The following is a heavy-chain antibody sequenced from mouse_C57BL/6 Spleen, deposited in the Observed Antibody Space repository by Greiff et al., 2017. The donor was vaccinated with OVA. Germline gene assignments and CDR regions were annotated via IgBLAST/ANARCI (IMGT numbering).Heavy chain of an antibody. CDR3: AKESGDGYPYWYFDV. V-gene: IGHV2-4*01. CDR1: GFSLTSYG. J-gene: IGHJ1*03. CDR2: IWSGGST. D-gene: IGHD2-3*01. Sequence: QVQLKESGPGLVQPSQSLSITCTVSGFSLTSYGVHWVRQPPGKGLEWLGVIWSGGSTDYNAAFISRLSISKDNSKSQVFFKMNSLQADDTAIYYCAKESGDGYPYWYFDVWGTGTTVTVSS.